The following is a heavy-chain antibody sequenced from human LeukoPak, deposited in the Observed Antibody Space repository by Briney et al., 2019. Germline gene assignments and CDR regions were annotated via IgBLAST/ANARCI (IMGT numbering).Heavy chain of an antibody. J-gene: IGHJ4*02. CDR3: AATEHGGWYSAPFDY. CDR1: GLTVSRKY. D-gene: IGHD6-19*01. Sequence: GSLRLSCAASGLTVSRKYMNWVRQAPGKGLEWVSIIYSDGSTYYADSVKGRFTISRDNSKNTLYLQMNSLRAEDTATYYCAATEHGGWYSAPFDYWGLGTLVTVAT. V-gene: IGHV3-53*01. CDR2: IYSDGST.